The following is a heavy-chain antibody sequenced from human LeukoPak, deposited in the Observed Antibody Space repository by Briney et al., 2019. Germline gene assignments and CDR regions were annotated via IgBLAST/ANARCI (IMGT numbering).Heavy chain of an antibody. CDR2: INHSGST. D-gene: IGHD5-12*01. V-gene: IGHV4-34*01. Sequence: KPSETLSLTCAVYGGSFSGYYWSWIRQPPGKGLEWIGEINHSGSTNYNPSLKSRFTISVDTSKNQFSLKLSSVTAADTAVYYCARMGGYGRWLRPGAVGYWGQGTLVTVSS. CDR1: GGSFSGYY. J-gene: IGHJ4*02. CDR3: ARMGGYGRWLRPGAVGY.